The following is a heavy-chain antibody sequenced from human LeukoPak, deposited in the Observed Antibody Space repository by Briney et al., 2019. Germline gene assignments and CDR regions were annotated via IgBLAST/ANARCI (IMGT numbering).Heavy chain of an antibody. V-gene: IGHV2-70*11. CDR3: ARSLRGVTYPPYYYYYMDV. D-gene: IGHD3-10*01. CDR1: GFSLSTSGMC. Sequence: SGPALVKPTQTLTLTCTFSGFSLSTSGMCVSWIRQPPGKALEWLARIDWDDDKYYSTSLKTRLTISKDTSQNQVVLTMTNMDPVDTATYYCARSLRGVTYPPYYYYYMDVWGKGTTVTVSS. CDR2: IDWDDDK. J-gene: IGHJ6*03.